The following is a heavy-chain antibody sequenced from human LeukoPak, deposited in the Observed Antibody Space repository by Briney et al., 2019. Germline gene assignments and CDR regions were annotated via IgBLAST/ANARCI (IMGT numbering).Heavy chain of an antibody. J-gene: IGHJ4*02. Sequence: ASVKVSCKASGYSFSSYGISWVRQAPGQGPEWMGWISAYSGNRNYAQKFQGRVTMTTDTSTSTAYMDLRRLRSDDTAVYYCARDSAVAGTRLRPVDYWGQGTLVTVSS. V-gene: IGHV1-18*01. CDR3: ARDSAVAGTRLRPVDY. CDR2: ISAYSGNR. CDR1: GYSFSSYG. D-gene: IGHD6-19*01.